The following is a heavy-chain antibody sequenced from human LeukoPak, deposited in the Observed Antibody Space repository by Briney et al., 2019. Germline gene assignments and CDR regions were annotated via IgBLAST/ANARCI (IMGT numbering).Heavy chain of an antibody. V-gene: IGHV3-23*01. CDR2: ISGGGGNT. CDR3: ATDGRGYSGYGDFDY. CDR1: GFTFSSYA. Sequence: HPGGSLRLSCAASGFTFSSYAMSWVRQAPGKGLEWVSGISGGGGNTYYADSVKGRFTISRDNSKNTLYLQMNSLRVEDTAVYYCATDGRGYSGYGDFDYWGQGTLVTVSS. D-gene: IGHD5-12*01. J-gene: IGHJ4*02.